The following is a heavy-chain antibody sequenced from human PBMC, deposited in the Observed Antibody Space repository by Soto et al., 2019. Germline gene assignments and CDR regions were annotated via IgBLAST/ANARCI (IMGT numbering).Heavy chain of an antibody. J-gene: IGHJ1*01. Sequence: PGGSLRLSCAASGFTFSSYSMNWVRQAPGKGLEWVSYISSSSSTIYYADSVKGRFTISRDNAKNSLYLQMNSLRDEDTAVYYCARDYSSGWYFYFKHWGQGTLVTVSS. V-gene: IGHV3-48*02. CDR2: ISSSSSTI. CDR3: ARDYSSGWYFYFKH. CDR1: GFTFSSYS. D-gene: IGHD6-19*01.